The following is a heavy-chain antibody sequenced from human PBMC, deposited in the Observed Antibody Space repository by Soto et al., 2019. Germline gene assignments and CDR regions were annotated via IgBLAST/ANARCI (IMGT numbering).Heavy chain of an antibody. Sequence: GGSLRLSCAASGFTFSSYWMHWVRQAPGKGLVWVSRINSDGSSTSYADSVKGRFTISRDNAKNTLYLQMNSLRAEDTAVYYCARVRPHSVAYFDYWGQGTLVTVSS. J-gene: IGHJ4*02. D-gene: IGHD2-15*01. CDR2: INSDGSST. CDR1: GFTFSSYW. CDR3: ARVRPHSVAYFDY. V-gene: IGHV3-74*01.